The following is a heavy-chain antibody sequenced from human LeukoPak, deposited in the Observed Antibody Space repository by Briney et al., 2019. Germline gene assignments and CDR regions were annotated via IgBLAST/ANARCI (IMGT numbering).Heavy chain of an antibody. V-gene: IGHV4-59*01. CDR3: ARNQLPDYGGVPLHYAFDI. CDR2: IYYSGST. CDR1: GGSISSYY. D-gene: IGHD4-23*01. Sequence: PSETLSLTCTVSGGSISSYYWSWIRQPPGKGLEWIGYIYYSGSTSYNPSLKSRVTISVDTSKNQFSLKLSSVTAADTAVYYCARNQLPDYGGVPLHYAFDIWGQGTMVTVSS. J-gene: IGHJ3*02.